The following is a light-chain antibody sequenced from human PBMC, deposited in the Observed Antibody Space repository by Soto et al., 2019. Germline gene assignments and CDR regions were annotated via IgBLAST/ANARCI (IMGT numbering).Light chain of an antibody. Sequence: AIQMTQCPSSLSASVGDRVTITGRASQGIRNDLGWYQQKPGKAPKLLIYAASSLQSGVPSRFSGSGSGTDFTLTISSLQPEDFATYYCLQDYNYPLAFGQGTKVDIK. J-gene: IGKJ1*01. V-gene: IGKV1-6*01. CDR3: LQDYNYPLA. CDR1: QGIRND. CDR2: AAS.